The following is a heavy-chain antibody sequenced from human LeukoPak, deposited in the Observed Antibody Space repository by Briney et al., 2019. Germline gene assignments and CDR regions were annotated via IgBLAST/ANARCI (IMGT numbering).Heavy chain of an antibody. CDR1: GYTFTSYG. D-gene: IGHD3-22*01. Sequence: ASVKVSCKASGYTFTSYGISWVRQAPGQGLEWMGWISAYNGNTNYAQKLQGRVTMTTDTSTSTAYMELRSLRSDDTAVYYCASNVCGYRYYYGMDVWGQGTTVTVSS. CDR3: ASNVCGYRYYYGMDV. CDR2: ISAYNGNT. J-gene: IGHJ6*02. V-gene: IGHV1-18*01.